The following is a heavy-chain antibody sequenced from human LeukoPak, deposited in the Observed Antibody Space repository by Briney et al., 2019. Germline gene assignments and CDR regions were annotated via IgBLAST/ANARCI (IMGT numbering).Heavy chain of an antibody. CDR1: GFSFGDYA. CDR2: ISHDGRDE. V-gene: IGHV3-30*04. Sequence: PGGSLRLSCAASGFSFGDYAMHWVRQAPGKGLEWVALISHDGRDEYYADSVKGRFTISRDNPKNTVSLQMNSLRPEDTAVYYCAREDRGWYPAYWGQGTLVTVSS. CDR3: AREDRGWYPAY. D-gene: IGHD6-19*01. J-gene: IGHJ4*02.